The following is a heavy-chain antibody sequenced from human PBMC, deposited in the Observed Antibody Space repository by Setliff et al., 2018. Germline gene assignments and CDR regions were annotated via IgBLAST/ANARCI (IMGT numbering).Heavy chain of an antibody. D-gene: IGHD6-13*01. J-gene: IGHJ1*01. CDR3: ARDRSDSNNWYNFQH. V-gene: IGHV3-23*01. CDR2: ISGSGGST. CDR1: GFTFSSYA. Sequence: LRLSCAASGFTFSSYAMSWVRQAPGKGLEWISGISGSGGSTYYADSVKGRFTISRDNSKNTLYLQMNSLRAEDTAIYYCARDRSDSNNWYNFQHLGQGTLVTVSS.